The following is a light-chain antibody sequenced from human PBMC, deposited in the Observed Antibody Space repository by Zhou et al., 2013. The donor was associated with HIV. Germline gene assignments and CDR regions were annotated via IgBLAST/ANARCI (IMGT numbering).Light chain of an antibody. CDR3: QQYGNSPVT. Sequence: EIVLTQSPATLSLSPGERATLSCRASQSVSSSLAWYQQKPGQAPRLLIYSASNRATGIPERFSGSGSGTDFTLTISRLEPEDFAVYYCQQYGNSPVTFGGGTKVEIK. V-gene: IGKV3-20*01. CDR1: QSVSSS. J-gene: IGKJ4*01. CDR2: SAS.